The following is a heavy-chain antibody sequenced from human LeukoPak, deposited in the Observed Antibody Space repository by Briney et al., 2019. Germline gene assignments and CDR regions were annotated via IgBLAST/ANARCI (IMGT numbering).Heavy chain of an antibody. CDR1: GGSFSGYY. V-gene: IGHV4-34*01. CDR2: INHSGST. J-gene: IGHJ4*02. CDR3: ARGPFRGGSGSYYNY. Sequence: SETLSLTCAVYGGSFSGYYWSWIRRPPGKGLEWIGEINHSGSTNYNPSLKSRVTISVDTSKNQFSLKLSSVTAADTAVYYCARGPFRGGSGSYYNYWGQGTLVTVSS. D-gene: IGHD3-10*01.